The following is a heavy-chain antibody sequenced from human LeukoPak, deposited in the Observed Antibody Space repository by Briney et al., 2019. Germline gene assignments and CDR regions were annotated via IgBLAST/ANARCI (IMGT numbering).Heavy chain of an antibody. CDR1: GGSISSSSYY. CDR3: ARPLYSSGWYYFDY. Sequence: PSETLSLTCTVSGGSISSSSYYWGWIRQPPGTGLEWIGSIYYSGSTYYNPSLKSRATISVDTSKNQFSLKLSSVTAADTAVYYCARPLYSSGWYYFDYWGQGTLVTVSS. CDR2: IYYSGST. D-gene: IGHD6-19*01. J-gene: IGHJ4*02. V-gene: IGHV4-39*01.